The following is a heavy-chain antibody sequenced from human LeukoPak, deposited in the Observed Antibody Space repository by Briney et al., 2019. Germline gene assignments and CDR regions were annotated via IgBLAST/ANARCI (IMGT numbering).Heavy chain of an antibody. D-gene: IGHD4-23*01. CDR1: GGSISSYY. CDR3: ARVGNRRQQEVFYFDY. V-gene: IGHV4-4*07. CDR2: IYTSGST. J-gene: IGHJ4*02. Sequence: KTSETLSLTCTVSGGSISSYYWSWIRQPAGKGLEWIGRIYTSGSTNYNPSLKSRVTISVDTSKNQFSLKLSSVTAADTAVYYCARVGNRRQQEVFYFDYWGQGTLVTVSS.